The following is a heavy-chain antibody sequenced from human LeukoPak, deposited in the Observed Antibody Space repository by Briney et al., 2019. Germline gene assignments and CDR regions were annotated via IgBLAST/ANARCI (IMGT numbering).Heavy chain of an antibody. Sequence: SETLSLTCAVYGGAFSGYYWSWIRQPPGKGLEWIGKINHSGSTNYNPSLKSRVTISVDTSKNQFSLKLSSVTAADTAVYYCATEKGVGGRGYSYGYYFDYWGQGTLVTVSS. D-gene: IGHD5-18*01. J-gene: IGHJ4*02. CDR3: ATEKGVGGRGYSYGYYFDY. CDR1: GGAFSGYY. V-gene: IGHV4-34*01. CDR2: INHSGST.